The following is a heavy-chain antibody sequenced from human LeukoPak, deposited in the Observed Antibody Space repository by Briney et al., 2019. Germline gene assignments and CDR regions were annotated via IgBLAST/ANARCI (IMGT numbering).Heavy chain of an antibody. Sequence: GFSVKVSCKASGGTFSSYAISWVRQAPGQGLEWMGGIIPIFGTANYAQKFQGRVTITTDESTSTAYMELSSLGSEDTAVYYCARSRGVVPAAIWENWFDPWGQGTLVTVSS. CDR2: IIPIFGTA. D-gene: IGHD2-2*01. V-gene: IGHV1-69*05. CDR1: GGTFSSYA. CDR3: ARSRGVVPAAIWENWFDP. J-gene: IGHJ5*02.